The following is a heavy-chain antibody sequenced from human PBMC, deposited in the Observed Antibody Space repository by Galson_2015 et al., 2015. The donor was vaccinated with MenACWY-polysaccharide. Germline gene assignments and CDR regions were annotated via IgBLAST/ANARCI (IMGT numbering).Heavy chain of an antibody. Sequence: SVKVSCKASGYSFTSYAIRWVRQAPGQRLEWMGWINAGNGRTKYSQNFQGRVTITRDTSANTTYMELSSLTSEDTAVYYCARDTPGYCTGGNCEDFDYWGQGTLVTVSS. CDR2: INAGNGRT. V-gene: IGHV1-3*01. D-gene: IGHD2-15*01. CDR3: ARDTPGYCTGGNCEDFDY. CDR1: GYSFTSYA. J-gene: IGHJ4*02.